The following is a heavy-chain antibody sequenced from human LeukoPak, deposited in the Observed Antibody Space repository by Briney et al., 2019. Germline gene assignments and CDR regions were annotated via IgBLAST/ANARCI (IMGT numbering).Heavy chain of an antibody. CDR2: INHSGST. CDR1: GGSFSGYY. CDR3: ARGPETISPRAFDY. Sequence: SGTPSLTCAVYGGSFSGYYWSWIRQPPGKGLEWIGEINHSGSTNYNPSLKSRVTISVDTSKNQFSLKLSSVTAADTAVYYCARGPETISPRAFDYWGQGTLVTVSS. J-gene: IGHJ4*02. D-gene: IGHD3-9*01. V-gene: IGHV4-34*01.